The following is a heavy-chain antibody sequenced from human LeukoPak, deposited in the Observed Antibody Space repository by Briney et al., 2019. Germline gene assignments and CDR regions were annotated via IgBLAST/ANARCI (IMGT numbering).Heavy chain of an antibody. CDR2: IRSKAYGGTT. D-gene: IGHD2-21*02. Sequence: GGSLRLSCTASGFTFGDYAMSWVRQAPGKGLEWVGFIRSKAYGGTTEYAASVKGRFTIPRDDSKSIAYLQMNSLKTEDTAVYYCTREQLLFFDYWGQGTLVTVSS. V-gene: IGHV3-49*04. CDR3: TREQLLFFDY. CDR1: GFTFGDYA. J-gene: IGHJ4*02.